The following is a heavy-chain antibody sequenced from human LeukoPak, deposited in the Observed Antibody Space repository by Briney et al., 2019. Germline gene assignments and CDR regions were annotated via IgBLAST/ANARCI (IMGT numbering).Heavy chain of an antibody. V-gene: IGHV3-30*01. CDR2: ISYDGSNK. CDR3: ARDPSQRAYSYGPDGE. CDR1: GFTFSSYA. J-gene: IGHJ1*01. Sequence: GGSLRLSCAASGFTFSSYAMHWVRQAPGKGLEWVAVISYDGSNKFYADSVKGRFTISRDNSKNTLFLQMNSLRAEDTAVFYCARDPSQRAYSYGPDGEWGQGTLVTVSS. D-gene: IGHD5-18*01.